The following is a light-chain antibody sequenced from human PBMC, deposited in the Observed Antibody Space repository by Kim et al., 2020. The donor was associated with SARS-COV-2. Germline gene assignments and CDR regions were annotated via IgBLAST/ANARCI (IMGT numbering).Light chain of an antibody. J-gene: IGKJ1*01. CDR3: QQYKNWRT. Sequence: CVSPGASATLSCRASQSVSRKVAWYQQKPGQAPRLLIYGASTRATGIPARFTGSGSGTEFTLTISSLQSEDFGVYYCQQYKNWRTFGQGTKVDIK. V-gene: IGKV3-15*01. CDR2: GAS. CDR1: QSVSRK.